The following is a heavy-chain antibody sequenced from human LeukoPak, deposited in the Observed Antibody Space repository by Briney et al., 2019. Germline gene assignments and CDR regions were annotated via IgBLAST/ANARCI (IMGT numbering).Heavy chain of an antibody. CDR1: GFTVSSNY. Sequence: GGSLRLSCAASGFTVSSNYMSWVRQAPGKGLEWVSVIYSGGSTYYAESVKGRFTISRDNSKNTLYLQMNSLRAEDTAVYYCARTDRSSTSCTFDYWGQGTLVTVSS. CDR2: IYSGGST. CDR3: ARTDRSSTSCTFDY. J-gene: IGHJ4*02. D-gene: IGHD2-2*01. V-gene: IGHV3-53*01.